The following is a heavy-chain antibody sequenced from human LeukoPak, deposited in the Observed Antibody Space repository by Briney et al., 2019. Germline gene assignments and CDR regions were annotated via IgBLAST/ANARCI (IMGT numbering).Heavy chain of an antibody. J-gene: IGHJ4*02. V-gene: IGHV3-74*01. Sequence: LLSIAYRFAFSGYVELWIRRVLGKRLVWVSQINPDGSFASYADSVKGRLTISRDNAKNTLYLQMNSLRAEDTAVYYCASQFASGSSYWGQGTLVTVSS. CDR2: INPDGSFA. CDR3: ASQFASGSSY. CDR1: RFAFSGYV. D-gene: IGHD3-10*01.